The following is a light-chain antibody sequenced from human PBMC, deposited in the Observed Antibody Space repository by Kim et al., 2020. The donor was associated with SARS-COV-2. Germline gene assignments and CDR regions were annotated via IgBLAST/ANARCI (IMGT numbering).Light chain of an antibody. CDR3: CSTSNTLDYI. J-gene: IGLJ1*01. Sequence: GPSITSACIGTGGGSGNSNSVSRYQQHRGEAPRLLIYDVRDRPAGVSARFAGSKSANKASLTISWLRSEDEADYYCCSTSNTLDYIFGSGTKVTVL. V-gene: IGLV2-14*03. CDR1: GGGSGNSNS. CDR2: DVR.